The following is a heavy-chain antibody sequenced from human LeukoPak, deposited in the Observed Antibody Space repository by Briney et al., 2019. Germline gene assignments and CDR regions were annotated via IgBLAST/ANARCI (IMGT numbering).Heavy chain of an antibody. J-gene: IGHJ4*02. D-gene: IGHD2-8*02. CDR1: GGSISSGDYY. CDR3: ARHGGVGVIPDFDY. V-gene: IGHV4-30-4*01. Sequence: PSQTLSLTCTVSGGSISSGDYYWRWLRQPPGKGLEGIGYIYYSGSTYYNPSLKSRVTISVDTSKNQFSLKLSSVTAADTAVYYCARHGGVGVIPDFDYWGPGTLVTVSS. CDR2: IYYSGST.